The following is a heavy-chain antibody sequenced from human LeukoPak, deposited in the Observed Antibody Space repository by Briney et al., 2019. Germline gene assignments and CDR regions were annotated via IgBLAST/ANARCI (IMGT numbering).Heavy chain of an antibody. CDR2: IYSGGTT. V-gene: IGHV3-66*01. CDR3: ARKSVAEAPPYFDF. D-gene: IGHD2-21*01. J-gene: IGHJ4*02. Sequence: PGGSLRLSCAASGFSVSTNYLTWDRQAPGKGLEWVSVIYSGGTTYSADSLEDRFTISRDSSTNTVYLQMNSLRPEDTAVYYCARKSVAEAPPYFDFWGQGILVTVSS. CDR1: GFSVSTNY.